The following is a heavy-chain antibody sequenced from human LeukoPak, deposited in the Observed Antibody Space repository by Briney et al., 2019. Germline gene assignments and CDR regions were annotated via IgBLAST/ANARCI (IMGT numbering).Heavy chain of an antibody. CDR1: GFTFSSYG. D-gene: IGHD1-1*01. CDR3: AKDRGWNGYFDY. V-gene: IGHV3-23*01. J-gene: IGHJ4*02. Sequence: PGGSLRLSCAAAGFTFSSYGMNWVRQAPGKGLEWVSAISGSGGSTYYADSVKGRFTISRDNSKNTLYLQMNSLRAEDTAVYYCAKDRGWNGYFDYWGQGTLVTVSS. CDR2: ISGSGGST.